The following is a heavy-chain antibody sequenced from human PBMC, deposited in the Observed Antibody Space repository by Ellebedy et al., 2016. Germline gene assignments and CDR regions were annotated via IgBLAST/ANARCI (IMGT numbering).Heavy chain of an antibody. D-gene: IGHD3-3*01. CDR2: INHSGST. CDR1: GGSVSSGSYY. CDR3: ARDKPPRSITIFGDYYYYYMDG. Sequence: SETLSLXXPVSGGSVSSGSYYWSWIRQPPGKGLEWIGEINHSGSTNYNPSLKSRVTMSVDTSKNQFSLKLSSVTAADTAVYYCARDKPPRSITIFGDYYYYYMDGWGKGTTVTVSS. V-gene: IGHV4-39*07. J-gene: IGHJ6*03.